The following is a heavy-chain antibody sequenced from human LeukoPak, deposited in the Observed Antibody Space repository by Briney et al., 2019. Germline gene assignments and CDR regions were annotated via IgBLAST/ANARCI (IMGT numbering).Heavy chain of an antibody. CDR2: SNSDGSST. D-gene: IGHD4-17*01. J-gene: IGHJ4*02. CDR3: ARGGDYPFDY. CDR1: GFTFSSYW. Sequence: PGGSLRLSCAASGFTFSSYWMHWVGQAPGKGLVWGSRSNSDGSSTNYADSVKGRFTISRDNAKNTLYLQMNRLRAEDTAVYYCARGGDYPFDYWGQGTLVSVSS. V-gene: IGHV3-74*01.